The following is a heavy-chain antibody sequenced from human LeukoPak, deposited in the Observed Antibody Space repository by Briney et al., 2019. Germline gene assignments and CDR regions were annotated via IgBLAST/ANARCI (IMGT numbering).Heavy chain of an antibody. Sequence: ASVTVSFKASGYTFTSYAMHWVRQAPGQRLEWMGWINAGNGNTKYSQKFQGRVTITRDTSASTAYMELSSLRSEDTAVYYCARDLRERYCSSTSCYAGNYYYGMDVWGQGTTVTVSS. J-gene: IGHJ6*02. CDR3: ARDLRERYCSSTSCYAGNYYYGMDV. CDR2: INAGNGNT. CDR1: GYTFTSYA. D-gene: IGHD2-2*01. V-gene: IGHV1-3*01.